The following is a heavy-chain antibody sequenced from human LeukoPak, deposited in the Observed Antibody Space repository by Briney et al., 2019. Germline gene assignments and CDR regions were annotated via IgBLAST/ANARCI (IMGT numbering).Heavy chain of an antibody. V-gene: IGHV4-59*12. CDR3: AREELELLAYDY. J-gene: IGHJ4*02. Sequence: SETLSLTCTVSGGSITNYYWTWIRQPPGKGLEWIGYIHYSGSTNYNPSLTSRVTMSVDTSKNHFSLKLTSVTAADTAVYYCAREELELLAYDYWGQGTLVTVSS. D-gene: IGHD1-7*01. CDR2: IHYSGST. CDR1: GGSITNYY.